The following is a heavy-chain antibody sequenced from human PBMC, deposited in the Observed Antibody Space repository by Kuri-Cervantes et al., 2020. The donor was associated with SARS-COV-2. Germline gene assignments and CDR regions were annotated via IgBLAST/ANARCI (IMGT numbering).Heavy chain of an antibody. CDR1: GYTFTGYY. D-gene: IGHD3-3*01. CDR3: ARLGLEWLSYGYYYYGMDV. V-gene: IGHV1-2*02. Sequence: ASVKVSCKASGYTFTGYYMHWVRQAPGQGLEWMGWINPNSGGTNYAQKFQGRVTMTRDTSISTAYMELSRLRSDDTAVYYCARLGLEWLSYGYYYYGMDVWGQGTTVTVSS. CDR2: INPNSGGT. J-gene: IGHJ6*02.